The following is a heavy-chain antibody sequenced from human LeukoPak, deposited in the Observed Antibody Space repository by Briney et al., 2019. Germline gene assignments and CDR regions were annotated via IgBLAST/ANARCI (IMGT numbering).Heavy chain of an antibody. J-gene: IGHJ3*02. V-gene: IGHV3-23*01. Sequence: GGSLRLSCAVAGFTFWNTGMSWVRQAPGKGLEWVSDIGGGGSDTKYTDSVKGRFTILRDISKNTLYLQMNSLRAEDTAVYFCGKDVFRLAFEIRGQGTMVTVS. CDR1: GFTFWNTG. CDR3: GKDVFRLAFEI. CDR2: IGGGGSDT. D-gene: IGHD2-21*01.